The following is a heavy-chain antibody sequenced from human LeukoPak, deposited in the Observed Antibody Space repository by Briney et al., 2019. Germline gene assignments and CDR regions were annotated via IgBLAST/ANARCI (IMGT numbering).Heavy chain of an antibody. J-gene: IGHJ4*02. V-gene: IGHV3-20*04. CDR2: ISWNGGNT. D-gene: IGHD2-8*01. Sequence: GGSLRLSCAASGLTFDDYGMSWVRQAPGKGLEWVSGISWNGGNTGYADSVKGRFTISRDNAKNSLFLQVNSLRADDTAFYYCAREGIYCVNGVCYLDYWGQGTLVTVSS. CDR1: GLTFDDYG. CDR3: AREGIYCVNGVCYLDY.